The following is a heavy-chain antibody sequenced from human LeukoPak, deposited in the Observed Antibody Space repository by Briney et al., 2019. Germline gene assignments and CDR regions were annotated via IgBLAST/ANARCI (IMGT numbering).Heavy chain of an antibody. CDR2: ITSSSSYI. D-gene: IGHD3-10*02. J-gene: IGHJ6*04. CDR3: AELGITMIGGV. V-gene: IGHV3-21*01. Sequence: KAGGSLRLSCAASGFTFSSYEMNWVRQAPGKGLEWVSSITSSSSYIYYADSVKGRFTISRDNAKNSLYLQMNSLRAEDTAVYYCAELGITMIGGVWGKGTTVTISS. CDR1: GFTFSSYE.